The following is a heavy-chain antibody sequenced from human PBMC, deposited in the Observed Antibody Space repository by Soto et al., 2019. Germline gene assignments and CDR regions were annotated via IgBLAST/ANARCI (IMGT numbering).Heavy chain of an antibody. Sequence: ASETLSLTCTVSNGSISSGDYYFSWIRQPPGKGLEWIGYIYYSGSTYYNPSFKSRVTISLETSKNQFSLRLSSVTAADTAVYYCARVSITLIRGVIITPRDYYYYGMDVWGQGTTVTV. V-gene: IGHV4-30-4*01. CDR2: IYYSGST. D-gene: IGHD3-10*01. CDR3: ARVSITLIRGVIITPRDYYYYGMDV. CDR1: NGSISSGDYY. J-gene: IGHJ6*02.